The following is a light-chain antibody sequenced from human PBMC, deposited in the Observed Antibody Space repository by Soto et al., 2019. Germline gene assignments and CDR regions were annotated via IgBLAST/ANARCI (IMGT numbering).Light chain of an antibody. V-gene: IGKV1-5*03. CDR2: KAY. Sequence: DIQMTQSPATLAASVGDRVSLTCRASQSIDTWLAWYQQKPGKAPNLLIYKAYRLESGVPSRFSGSGSGTEFTLTISSLQPEDFGSYYCKEYKNYYGTCGQGTKVEIK. CDR3: KEYKNYYGT. J-gene: IGKJ1*01. CDR1: QSIDTW.